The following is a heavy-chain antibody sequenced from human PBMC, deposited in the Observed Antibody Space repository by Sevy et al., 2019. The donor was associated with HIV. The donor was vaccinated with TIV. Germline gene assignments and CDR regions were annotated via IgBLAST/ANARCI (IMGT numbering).Heavy chain of an antibody. J-gene: IGHJ4*02. D-gene: IGHD3-10*01. Sequence: GGSLRLSCAASGFNFSPYGMHWVRQAPGKGLEWVSFIGYDGNKIFYADSVRGRFTVSSDNSKNTLYLQMNSLSTEDTAVYYCVKDPHYDFFDYWGQGILVTVSS. CDR2: IGYDGNKI. CDR3: VKDPHYDFFDY. CDR1: GFNFSPYG. V-gene: IGHV3-30*02.